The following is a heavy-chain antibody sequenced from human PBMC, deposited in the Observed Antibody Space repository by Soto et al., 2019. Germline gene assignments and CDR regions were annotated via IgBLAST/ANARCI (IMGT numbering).Heavy chain of an antibody. CDR3: ARDLQLARFYYYYYGMDV. V-gene: IGHV1-69*06. CDR2: IIPIFGTA. J-gene: IGHJ6*02. CDR1: GGTFSSYA. D-gene: IGHD6-6*01. Sequence: VKVSCKASGGTFSSYAISWVRQAPGQGLEWMGGIIPIFGTANYAQKFQGRVTITADKSTSTAYMELSSLRSEDTAVYYCARDLQLARFYYYYYGMDVWGQGTTVTAP.